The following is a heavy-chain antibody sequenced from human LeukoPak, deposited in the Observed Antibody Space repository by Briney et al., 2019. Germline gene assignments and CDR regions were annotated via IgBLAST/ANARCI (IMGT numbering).Heavy chain of an antibody. Sequence: GASVKVSCKASGYTFTNYYIHWVRQAPGQGLEWMGIIHPSGGTTNYAQRFQGRVTMTRETSTSTVYMELSSLRSEDTALYYCARVNYHDSSGYFSSPSFDYWGQGTLVTGSS. V-gene: IGHV1-46*01. CDR1: GYTFTNYY. CDR2: IHPSGGTT. D-gene: IGHD3-22*01. J-gene: IGHJ4*02. CDR3: ARVNYHDSSGYFSSPSFDY.